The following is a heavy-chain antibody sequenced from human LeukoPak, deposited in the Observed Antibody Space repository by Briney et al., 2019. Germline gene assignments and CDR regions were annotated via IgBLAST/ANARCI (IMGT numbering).Heavy chain of an antibody. CDR3: AREAPDPYGDYDRTPDAFDI. V-gene: IGHV3-48*03. Sequence: GGSLRLSCAASGFTFSSYEMNWVRQAPGKGLEWVSYISSSGSTIYYADSVKGRFTISRGNAKNSLYLQMNSLRAEDTAVYYCAREAPDPYGDYDRTPDAFDIWGQGTMVTVSS. D-gene: IGHD4-17*01. CDR2: ISSSGSTI. CDR1: GFTFSSYE. J-gene: IGHJ3*02.